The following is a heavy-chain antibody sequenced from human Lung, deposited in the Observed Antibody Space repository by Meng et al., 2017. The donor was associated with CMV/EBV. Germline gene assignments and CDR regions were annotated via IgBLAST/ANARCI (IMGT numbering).Heavy chain of an antibody. CDR3: AKGLSGLNYYNGMDV. V-gene: IGHV3-9*01. Sequence: GGSLRLSCAASGFTFDDYAMHWVRQVPGKGLEWVAGITWNSGRIGYADSVKGRFTISRDNAKNSLYLQMNSLRAEDTAFYYCAKGLSGLNYYNGMDVWGRGXTVTVSS. CDR2: ITWNSGRI. J-gene: IGHJ6*02. D-gene: IGHD1-26*01. CDR1: GFTFDDYA.